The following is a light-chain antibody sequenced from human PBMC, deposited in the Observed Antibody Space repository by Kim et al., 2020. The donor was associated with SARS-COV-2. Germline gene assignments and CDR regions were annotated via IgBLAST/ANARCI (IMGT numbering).Light chain of an antibody. Sequence: PGERATLSCRASQSVSSSYLAWYQQKPGQAPRLLIYGASSRATGIPDRFSGSGSGTDFTLTISRLEPEDFAVYYCQQYGSSPPVTFGQGTRLEIK. CDR3: QQYGSSPPVT. J-gene: IGKJ5*01. V-gene: IGKV3-20*01. CDR1: QSVSSSY. CDR2: GAS.